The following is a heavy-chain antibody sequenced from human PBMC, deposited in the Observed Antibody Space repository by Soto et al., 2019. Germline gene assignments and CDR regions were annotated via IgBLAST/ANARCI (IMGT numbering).Heavy chain of an antibody. CDR3: ARGDGYIFDY. J-gene: IGHJ4*02. CDR1: GYTFISYD. D-gene: IGHD5-12*01. V-gene: IGHV1-8*01. CDR2: MNPNTGDT. Sequence: QVQLVQSGAEXKXXXXXVKVSCKASGYTFISYDINWVRQATGQGLEWMGWMNPNTGDTGYAQKFQGRVTMTRNTSINTANLELSSLRSDDTAVYFCARGDGYIFDYWGQGTLVTVSS.